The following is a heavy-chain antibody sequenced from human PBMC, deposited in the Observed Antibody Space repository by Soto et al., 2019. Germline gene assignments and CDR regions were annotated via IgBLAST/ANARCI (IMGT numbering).Heavy chain of an antibody. CDR1: GFTVSSNY. CDR3: ASSHPITMIAYYYYYGMDV. CDR2: IYSGGST. V-gene: IGHV3-53*01. Sequence: PVGSLRLSCAASGFTVSSNYMSWVRQAPGKGLEWVSVIYSGGSTYYADSVNGRFTISRDNSKNTLYLQMNSLRAEDTAVYYCASSHPITMIAYYYYYGMDVWGQGTTVTVSS. D-gene: IGHD3-22*01. J-gene: IGHJ6*02.